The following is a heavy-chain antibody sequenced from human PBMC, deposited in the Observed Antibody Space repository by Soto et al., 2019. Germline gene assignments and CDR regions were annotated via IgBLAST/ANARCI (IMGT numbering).Heavy chain of an antibody. CDR3: ARARHQGGAFDI. CDR1: GFTFSSYT. Sequence: EMQLVESGGGLVKPGGSLRLSCVASGFTFSSYTMNWVRQAPGKGLEWVSVIYSGGSTYYADSVKGRFTISRDNSKNTLYLQMNSLRAEDTAVYYCARARHQGGAFDIWGQGTMVTVSS. CDR2: IYSGGST. D-gene: IGHD2-2*01. J-gene: IGHJ3*02. V-gene: IGHV3-66*01.